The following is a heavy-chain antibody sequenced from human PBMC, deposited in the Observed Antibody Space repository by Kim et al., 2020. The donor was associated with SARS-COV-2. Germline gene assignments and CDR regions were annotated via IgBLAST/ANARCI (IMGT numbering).Heavy chain of an antibody. D-gene: IGHD3-10*02. CDR2: ISGSGGTT. CDR1: EFTFSSYV. V-gene: IGHV3-23*01. J-gene: IGHJ4*02. CDR3: AKRCPGCPFDY. Sequence: GGSLRLSCAASEFTFSSYVMSWVRQAPGTGLEWVSSISGSGGTTNYADSVKGRFTISRDNSKSTLYLQMNSLRAEDTAVYYCAKRCPGCPFDYWGQGTLVSVSS.